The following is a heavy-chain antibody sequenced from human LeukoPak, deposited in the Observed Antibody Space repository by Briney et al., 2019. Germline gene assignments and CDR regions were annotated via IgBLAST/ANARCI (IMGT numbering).Heavy chain of an antibody. D-gene: IGHD6-19*01. CDR1: GFTFYNYA. V-gene: IGHV3-23*01. CDR2: ISESGTST. J-gene: IGHJ5*02. CDR3: AKRGRSGWSGNWFDP. Sequence: GGSLRLSCAASGFTFYNYAMAWVRRAPGNGLEWVSTISESGTSTYYADSVKGRFTISRDNSKNTLFLQMNGLRAEDTAVYYCAKRGRSGWSGNWFDPWGQGTLVTVSS.